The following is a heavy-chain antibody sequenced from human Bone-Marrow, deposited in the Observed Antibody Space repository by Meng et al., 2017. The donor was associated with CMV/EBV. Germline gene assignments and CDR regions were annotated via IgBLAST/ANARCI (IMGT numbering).Heavy chain of an antibody. CDR3: ARALGLRLGGAFHI. D-gene: IGHD5-12*01. CDR1: GGTFSSYA. Sequence: SVKVSCKASGGTFSSYAISWVRQAPGQGLEWMGGIIPILGIANYAQKFQGRVTITADNSTSTTYMELSSLRSEDTAVYYCARALGLRLGGAFHIWGQGTMVTVSS. J-gene: IGHJ3*02. V-gene: IGHV1-69*10. CDR2: IIPILGIA.